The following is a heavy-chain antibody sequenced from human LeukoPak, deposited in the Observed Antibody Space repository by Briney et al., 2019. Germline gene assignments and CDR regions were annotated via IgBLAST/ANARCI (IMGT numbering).Heavy chain of an antibody. CDR3: ARGGNSSGYYRGGGAFDI. V-gene: IGHV3-13*01. CDR2: IGTAGDT. J-gene: IGHJ3*02. Sequence: GGSLRLSCAASGFTFSSYDMHWVRQATGKGLEWVSAIGTAGDTYYPGSVKGRFTISRENSKNSLYLQTNSLRAGDTAVYYCARGGNSSGYYRGGGAFDIWGQGTMVTVSS. CDR1: GFTFSSYD. D-gene: IGHD3-22*01.